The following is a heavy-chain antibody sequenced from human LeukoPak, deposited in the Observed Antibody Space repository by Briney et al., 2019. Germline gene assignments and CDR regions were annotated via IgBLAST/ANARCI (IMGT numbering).Heavy chain of an antibody. Sequence: GESLKISCKGSGYNFTSYWIGWVRQMPGKGLGWMGIIYPGDSDTRYSPSFQGQVTISADKSISTAYLQWSSLKASDTAMYYCARPGTYCSGGSCYPTKGYYFDYWGQGTLVTVSS. CDR3: ARPGTYCSGGSCYPTKGYYFDY. CDR1: GYNFTSYW. J-gene: IGHJ4*02. CDR2: IYPGDSDT. V-gene: IGHV5-51*01. D-gene: IGHD2-15*01.